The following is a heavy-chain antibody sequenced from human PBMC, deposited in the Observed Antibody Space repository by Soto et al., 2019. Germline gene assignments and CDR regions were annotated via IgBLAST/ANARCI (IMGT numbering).Heavy chain of an antibody. D-gene: IGHD3-10*01. CDR3: ARIRGADAFDI. CDR1: GFTFSSYE. CDR2: ISSSGSTI. Sequence: GGSLRLSCAASGFTFSSYEMNWVRQAPGKGLEWVSYISSSGSTIYYADSVKGRFTISRDNAKNSLYLQMNSLRAEDTAVYYCARIRGADAFDIWGQGTMVTVS. J-gene: IGHJ3*02. V-gene: IGHV3-48*03.